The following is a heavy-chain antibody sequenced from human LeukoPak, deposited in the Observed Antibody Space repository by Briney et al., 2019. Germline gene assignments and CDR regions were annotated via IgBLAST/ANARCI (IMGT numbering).Heavy chain of an antibody. CDR3: ARGLTIFGVVIH. CDR2: IIPIFGTA. V-gene: IGHV1-69*05. J-gene: IGHJ4*02. Sequence: ASVKVSCKASGGTFSSYAISWVRQAPGQGLEWMGGIIPIFGTANYAQKFQGRVTITTDESTSTAYMELSSLRSEDTAVYYCARGLTIFGVVIHWGQGTLVTVSS. D-gene: IGHD3-3*01. CDR1: GGTFSSYA.